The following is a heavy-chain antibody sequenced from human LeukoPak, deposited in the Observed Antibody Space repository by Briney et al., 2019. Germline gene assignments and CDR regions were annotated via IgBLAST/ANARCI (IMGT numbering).Heavy chain of an antibody. D-gene: IGHD3-10*01. CDR1: GGSISSYY. Sequence: PSETLSLTCTVSGGSISSYYWSWIRQPAGKGLEWIGRIYTSGSTNYNPSLKSRVTMSVDTSKNQFSLKLSSVTAADTAVYYCARERYGSGTLFTFDIWGQGTMVTVSS. J-gene: IGHJ3*02. CDR3: ARERYGSGTLFTFDI. V-gene: IGHV4-4*07. CDR2: IYTSGST.